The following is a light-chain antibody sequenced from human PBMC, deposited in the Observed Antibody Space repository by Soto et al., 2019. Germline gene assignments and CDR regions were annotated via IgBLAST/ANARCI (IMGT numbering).Light chain of an antibody. CDR3: QQRSNWPLFT. Sequence: EIVLTQSPATLSLSPGERATLSCRASQSVSSYLAGYQQKPGQAPRLLIYDASNRATGIPARFSGSGSGTDFTHTISSLEPEDFAVYYCQQRSNWPLFTFGPGTKVDIK. CDR1: QSVSSY. V-gene: IGKV3-11*01. CDR2: DAS. J-gene: IGKJ3*01.